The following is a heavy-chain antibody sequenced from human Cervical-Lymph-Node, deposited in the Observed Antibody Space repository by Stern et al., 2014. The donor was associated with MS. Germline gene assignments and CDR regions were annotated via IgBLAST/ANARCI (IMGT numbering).Heavy chain of an antibody. D-gene: IGHD6-19*01. Sequence: QVQLVQSGAEVKKPGSSVKVSCKASGGTFSSYAISWVRQAPGQGLEWMGGRNRVFGTANYAQKFQGRVTITADESTSTAYMELSSLRSEDTAVYYCARSYGAVAGTGSDYWGQGTLVTVSS. J-gene: IGHJ4*02. CDR2: RNRVFGTA. CDR3: ARSYGAVAGTGSDY. V-gene: IGHV1-69*01. CDR1: GGTFSSYA.